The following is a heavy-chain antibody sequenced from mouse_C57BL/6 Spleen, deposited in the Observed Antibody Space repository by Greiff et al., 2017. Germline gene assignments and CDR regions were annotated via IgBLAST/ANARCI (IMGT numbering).Heavy chain of an antibody. D-gene: IGHD1-1*01. CDR3: ARGGTYYYGSSHDAMDY. V-gene: IGHV1-18*01. CDR2: INPNNGGT. J-gene: IGHJ4*01. CDR1: GYTFTDYN. Sequence: VQLKESGPELVKPGASVKIPCKASGYTFTDYNMDWVKQSHGKSLEWIGDINPNNGGTIYNQKFTGKATLTVDKSSSTAYMELRSLTSEDTAVYYCARGGTYYYGSSHDAMDYWGQGTSVTVSS.